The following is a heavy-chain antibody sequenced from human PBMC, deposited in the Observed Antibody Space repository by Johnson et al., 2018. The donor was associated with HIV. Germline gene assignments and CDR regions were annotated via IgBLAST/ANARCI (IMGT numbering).Heavy chain of an antibody. J-gene: IGHJ3*02. Sequence: QVQVVESGGGVVQPGGSLRLSCAASGFTFSSYGMNWVRQAPGKGLEWVSAIRGSGGSTYYADYVRGRLPISRDTSKNTLYLQMNSLRTEDTDVYYCAGGRKDIAAFDGWDNDGVVMWGQGTMVTVAS. CDR2: IRGSGGST. CDR1: GFTFSSYG. D-gene: IGHD6-13*01. V-gene: IGHV3-NL1*01. CDR3: AGGRKDIAAFDGWDNDGVVM.